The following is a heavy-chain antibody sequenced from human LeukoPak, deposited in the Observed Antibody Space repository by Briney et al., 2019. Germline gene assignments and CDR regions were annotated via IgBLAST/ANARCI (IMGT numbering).Heavy chain of an antibody. CDR2: MIPILGIA. CDR1: GGTFSSYA. V-gene: IGHV1-69*04. D-gene: IGHD3-16*01. J-gene: IGHJ4*02. Sequence: SVTVSCKASGGTFSSYAISWVRQAPGQGLEWMGRMIPILGIANDIHKFQGRVAITADKSTSTPYMELSSLRSEDTAVYYCARDYMGGGSDYDYWGQGTLVTVSS. CDR3: ARDYMGGGSDYDY.